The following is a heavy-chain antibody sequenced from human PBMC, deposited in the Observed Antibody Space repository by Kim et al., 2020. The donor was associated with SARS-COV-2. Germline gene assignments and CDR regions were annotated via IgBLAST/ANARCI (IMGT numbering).Heavy chain of an antibody. J-gene: IGHJ4*02. Sequence: GGSLRLSCAASGFTFSNYGMHWVRQAPGKGLEWVAVISYDGNGKYYLDSVKGRFTISRDDSKNTLYLQMNRLRTEDTAVYYCAKDPSEYSSSSVPDYWGQGTLVTVSS. CDR3: AKDPSEYSSSSVPDY. CDR1: GFTFSNYG. V-gene: IGHV3-30*18. D-gene: IGHD6-6*01. CDR2: ISYDGNGK.